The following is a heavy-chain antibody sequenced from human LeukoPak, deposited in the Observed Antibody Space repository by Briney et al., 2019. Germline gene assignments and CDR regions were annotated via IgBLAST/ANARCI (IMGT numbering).Heavy chain of an antibody. CDR3: AIVKGSSGWYVPWFDP. V-gene: IGHV4-59*08. CDR2: IYSSGST. D-gene: IGHD6-19*01. CDR1: GGSISNYY. Sequence: PSETLSLTCTVSGGSISNYYWSWIRQPPGKGLEWIGYIYSSGSTNYNPSLKSRVTLSEDTPKNQFSLKLSSVTAAATAGNYGAIVKGSSGWYVPWFDPWGQGTLVTVSS. J-gene: IGHJ5*02.